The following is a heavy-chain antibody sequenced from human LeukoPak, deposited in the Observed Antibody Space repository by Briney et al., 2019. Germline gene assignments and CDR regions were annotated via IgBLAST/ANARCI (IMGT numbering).Heavy chain of an antibody. CDR2: ISYDGSNK. Sequence: GGSLRLSCAASGFTFSSYAMHWVRQAPGKGLEWVAVISYDGSNKYYADSVKGRFTISRDNSKNTLYLQMNSLRAEDTAVYYCARDPIVGAPVLDYWGQGTLVTVSS. CDR3: ARDPIVGAPVLDY. CDR1: GFTFSSYA. J-gene: IGHJ4*02. D-gene: IGHD1-26*01. V-gene: IGHV3-30-3*01.